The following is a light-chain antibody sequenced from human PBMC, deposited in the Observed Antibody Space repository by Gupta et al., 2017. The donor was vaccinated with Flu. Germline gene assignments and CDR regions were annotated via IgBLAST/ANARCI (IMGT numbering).Light chain of an antibody. J-gene: IGKJ2*03. CDR2: AAS. V-gene: IGKV1-39*01. CDR1: QSISSY. CDR3: QQSYRTPYS. Sequence: DIQMTQSPSSLSASIGDRVTITCRASQSISSYLNWYQQKPGKAPKLLIYAASSLQSGVPSRFSGGGSATELTLTISSLQPEDFATYYCQQSYRTPYSFGQGTKLEIK.